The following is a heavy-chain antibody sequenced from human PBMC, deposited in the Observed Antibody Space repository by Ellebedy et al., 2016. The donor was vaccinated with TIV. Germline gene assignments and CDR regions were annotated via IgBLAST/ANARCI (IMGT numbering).Heavy chain of an antibody. CDR3: ARSLVPAANAFDI. V-gene: IGHV1-69*06. J-gene: IGHJ3*02. CDR2: IIPIFGTA. Sequence: AASVKVSCKASVCTFSSYAISWVRQAPGQGLEWMGGIIPIFGTANYAQKFQGRVTITADKSTSTAYMELSSLRSEDTAVYYCARSLVPAANAFDIWGQGTMVTVSS. CDR1: VCTFSSYA. D-gene: IGHD2-2*01.